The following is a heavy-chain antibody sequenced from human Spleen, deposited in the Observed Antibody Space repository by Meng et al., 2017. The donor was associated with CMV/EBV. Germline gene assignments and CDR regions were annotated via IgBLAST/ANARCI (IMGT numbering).Heavy chain of an antibody. Sequence: SETLSLTCTVSGGSISSSSYYWGWIRQSPGKGLEWIGSIYYRGTTYYNPSLKSRVTISLDTSKNQFSLKLNSVTAADTAVYYCARGGYSGYEEVFDYWGQGTLVTVSS. CDR1: GGSISSSSYY. D-gene: IGHD5-12*01. CDR2: IYYRGTT. V-gene: IGHV4-39*07. J-gene: IGHJ4*02. CDR3: ARGGYSGYEEVFDY.